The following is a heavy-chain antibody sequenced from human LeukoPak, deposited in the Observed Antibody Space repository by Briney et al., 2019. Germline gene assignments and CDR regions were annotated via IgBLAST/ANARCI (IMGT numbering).Heavy chain of an antibody. D-gene: IGHD3-16*01. CDR2: INPSGGST. CDR1: GYTFTSHY. J-gene: IGHJ4*02. Sequence: GASVKVSCKASGYTFTSHYMHWVRQAPGQGLEWMGTINPSGGSTSYAQKFQGRVTMNRDMSTSTLYMELNSLRSEDTAMYYCTTDLGGGGIVTLDYWGQGTLVIVSS. CDR3: TTDLGGGGIVTLDY. V-gene: IGHV1-46*01.